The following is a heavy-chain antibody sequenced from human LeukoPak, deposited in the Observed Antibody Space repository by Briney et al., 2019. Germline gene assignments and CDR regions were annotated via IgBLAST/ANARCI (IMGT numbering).Heavy chain of an antibody. CDR3: ARRLDS. CDR2: ISGSDSSI. Sequence: GASLRLSCAASGFILTTFDMSWVRQAPEKGLEWVSFISGSDSSIYYADSVKGRFTISRDNAKNALYLQMKSLRAEDTAVYYCARRLDSWGQGTLVTVSS. V-gene: IGHV3-48*03. CDR1: GFILTTFD. J-gene: IGHJ4*02.